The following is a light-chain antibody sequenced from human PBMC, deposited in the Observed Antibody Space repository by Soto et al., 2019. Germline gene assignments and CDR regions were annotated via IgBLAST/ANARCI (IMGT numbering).Light chain of an antibody. CDR1: QGISNY. CDR2: AAS. Sequence: DIKMNQSPSSLSASVGDRVTITCRASQGISNYLAWYQQKPGKVPKLLICAASTLQSGVPSRFSGSGSGTDFTPTISSLQPEDVATYYCQQYNSYSFGQGSIVDIK. J-gene: IGKJ1*01. V-gene: IGKV1-27*01. CDR3: QQYNSYS.